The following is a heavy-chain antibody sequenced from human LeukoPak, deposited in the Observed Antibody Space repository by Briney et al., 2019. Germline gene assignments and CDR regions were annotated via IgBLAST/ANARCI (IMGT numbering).Heavy chain of an antibody. D-gene: IGHD3-22*01. CDR3: ARVAYYYDSSGYSDY. V-gene: IGHV4-39*07. J-gene: IGHJ4*02. CDR1: GGSISSSSYY. Sequence: SETLSLTCTVSGGSISSSSYYWGWIRQPPGKGLEWIGSIYHSGSTNYNPSLKSRVTISVDKSKNQFSLKLSSVTAADTAVYYCARVAYYYDSSGYSDYWGQGTLVTVSS. CDR2: IYHSGST.